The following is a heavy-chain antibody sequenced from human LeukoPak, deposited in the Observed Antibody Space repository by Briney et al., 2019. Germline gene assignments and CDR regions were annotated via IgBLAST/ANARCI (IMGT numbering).Heavy chain of an antibody. J-gene: IGHJ4*02. Sequence: GGSLRLSCAASGFTFSRNGMTWVRQAPGKGLEWVSAISGSGGNTYYADSVKGRFTISRDNSKNTLYLQMNSLRAEDTAVYYCAKKRGYSYGDPFDYWGQGTLVTVSS. V-gene: IGHV3-23*01. CDR2: ISGSGGNT. CDR3: AKKRGYSYGDPFDY. D-gene: IGHD5-18*01. CDR1: GFTFSRNG.